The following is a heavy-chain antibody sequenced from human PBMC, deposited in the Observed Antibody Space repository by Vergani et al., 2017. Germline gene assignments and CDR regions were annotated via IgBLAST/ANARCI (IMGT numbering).Heavy chain of an antibody. CDR3: ARNTVTQSSPFGRY. D-gene: IGHD4-17*01. Sequence: EVQLVESGGGLIQPGGSLRLSCAASGFTVSSNYMSWVRQAPGKGLEWVSVIYSGGSTYYADSVKGRFTISRDNSKNTLYLQMNSLRAEDTAVYYCARNTVTQSSPFGRYWGQGTLVTVSS. J-gene: IGHJ4*02. CDR2: IYSGGST. CDR1: GFTVSSNY. V-gene: IGHV3-53*01.